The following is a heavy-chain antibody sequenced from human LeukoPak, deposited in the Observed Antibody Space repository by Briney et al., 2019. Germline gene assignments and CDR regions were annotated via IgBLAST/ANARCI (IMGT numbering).Heavy chain of an antibody. V-gene: IGHV3-23*01. Sequence: GGSLRLSCAASGFTFSSYAMSGVRQSPGKGLEWVSAISGSGGSTYYADSVKGRFTISRDNSKNTLYLQMNSLRAEDTAVYYCAKDLLAVAGTDAFDIWGQGTMVTVSS. J-gene: IGHJ3*02. CDR2: ISGSGGST. D-gene: IGHD6-19*01. CDR3: AKDLLAVAGTDAFDI. CDR1: GFTFSSYA.